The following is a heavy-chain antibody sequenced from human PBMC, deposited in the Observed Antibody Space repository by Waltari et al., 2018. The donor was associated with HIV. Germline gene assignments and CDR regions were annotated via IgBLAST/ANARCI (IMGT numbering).Heavy chain of an antibody. CDR3: ARAGYYYDSSGPRISFDI. J-gene: IGHJ3*02. V-gene: IGHV4-34*01. CDR1: GGSFSGYY. CDR2: INHSGSN. D-gene: IGHD3-22*01. Sequence: QVQLQQWGAGLLKPSETLSLTCAVYGGSFSGYYWSWIRQPPGKGLEGIGEINHSGSNNYSPFRNSRVTISVDTSKNQFSLKLSSVTAADTAVYYCARAGYYYDSSGPRISFDIWGQGTMVTVSS.